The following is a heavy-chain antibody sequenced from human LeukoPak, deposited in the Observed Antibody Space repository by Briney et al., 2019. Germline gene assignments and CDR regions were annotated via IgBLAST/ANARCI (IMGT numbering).Heavy chain of an antibody. J-gene: IGHJ3*01. V-gene: IGHV3-23*01. Sequence: GGSLRLSCAASGFTFSQYGMSWVRQAPGKGLEWVSMISDSGGSTYYADSVKGRFTISRDYSKTTLYLQMNSLGAEDTAVYYCAREADYSSGYYDAFDVWGQGTLVTVSS. D-gene: IGHD6-19*01. CDR1: GFTFSQYG. CDR3: AREADYSSGYYDAFDV. CDR2: ISDSGGST.